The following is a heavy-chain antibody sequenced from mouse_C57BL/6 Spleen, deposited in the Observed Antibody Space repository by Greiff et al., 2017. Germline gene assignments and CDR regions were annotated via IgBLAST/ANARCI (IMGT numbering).Heavy chain of an antibody. J-gene: IGHJ3*01. D-gene: IGHD2-5*01. Sequence: EVQLVESGPGLVKPSQSLSLTCSVTGYSITSGYYWNWIRQFPGNKLEWMGYISYDGSNNYNPSLKNRISITRDTSKNQFFLKLNSVTTEDTATYYCAREGAYYSNYAWFAYWGQGTLVTVSA. CDR2: ISYDGSN. CDR3: AREGAYYSNYAWFAY. CDR1: GYSITSGYY. V-gene: IGHV3-6*01.